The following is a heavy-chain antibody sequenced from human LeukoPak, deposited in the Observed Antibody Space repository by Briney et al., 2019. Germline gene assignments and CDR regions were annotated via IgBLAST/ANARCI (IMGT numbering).Heavy chain of an antibody. CDR1: GYSISSGYY. V-gene: IGHV4-38-2*02. CDR2: IYHSGST. CDR3: AAIRVGQYYDFWSGYYGNFDY. D-gene: IGHD3-3*01. J-gene: IGHJ4*02. Sequence: SETLSLTCTVSGYSISSGYYWGWIRQPPGKGLEWIGSIYHSGSTYYNPSLKSRVTISVARSKNQFSLKLSSVTAADTAVYYCAAIRVGQYYDFWSGYYGNFDYWGQGTLVTVSS.